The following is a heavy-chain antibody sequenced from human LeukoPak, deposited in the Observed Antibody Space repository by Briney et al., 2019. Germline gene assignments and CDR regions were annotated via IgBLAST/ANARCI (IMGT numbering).Heavy chain of an antibody. CDR1: GFTFSSYA. D-gene: IGHD3-3*01. CDR3: AKGSVVYDFWSGFDY. V-gene: IGHV3-23*01. J-gene: IGHJ4*02. CDR2: ISGSGGST. Sequence: GGSLRLSCAASGFTFSSYAMSWVRQAPGKGLEWVSAISGSGGSTYYADSVKGRFTISRDNSKNTLYLQVNSLRAEDTAVYYCAKGSVVYDFWSGFDYWGQGTLVTVSS.